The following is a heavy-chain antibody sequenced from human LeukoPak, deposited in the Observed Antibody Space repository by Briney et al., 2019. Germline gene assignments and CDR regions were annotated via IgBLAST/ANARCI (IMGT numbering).Heavy chain of an antibody. CDR2: ISGSGRST. CDR1: GFTFSSYS. V-gene: IGHV3-23*01. CDR3: AKHSHDGSAPYYEVQLDY. J-gene: IGHJ4*02. D-gene: IGHD3-22*01. Sequence: PGKSLRLSCAASGFTFSSYSMDWVRQAPGKGLEWVSTISGSGRSTYYADSVKGRFTISRDNSKNTVYLQMSSLRAEDTAMYYCAKHSHDGSAPYYEVQLDYWGQGTLVTVSS.